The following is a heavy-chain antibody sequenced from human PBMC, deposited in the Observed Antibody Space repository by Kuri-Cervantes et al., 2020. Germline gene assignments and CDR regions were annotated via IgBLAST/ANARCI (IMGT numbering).Heavy chain of an antibody. CDR3: VTILTGYVDY. CDR1: GGSISSGDYY. J-gene: IGHJ4*02. CDR2: IYYSGST. V-gene: IGHV4-30-4*01. D-gene: IGHD3-9*01. Sequence: SETLSLTCTVSGGSISSGDYYWSWIRQPPGKGLEWIGYIYYSGSTYYNPSLKSRVTISVDTSKNQFSLKLSSVTAADTAVYYCVTILTGYVDYWGQGTLVTVSS.